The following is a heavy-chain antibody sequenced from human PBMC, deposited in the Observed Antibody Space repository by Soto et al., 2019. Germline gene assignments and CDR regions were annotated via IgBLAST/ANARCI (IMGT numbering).Heavy chain of an antibody. D-gene: IGHD3-22*01. CDR3: ASPKWLITYYGMDV. J-gene: IGHJ6*02. V-gene: IGHV1-69*05. CDR2: IIPIFGTA. CDR1: GYTFSSYA. Sequence: ASVKVSCKASGYTFSSYAISWVRQAPGQGLEWMGGIIPIFGTANYAQKFQGRVTITTDESTSTAYMELSSLRSEDTAVYYCASPKWLITYYGMDVWGQGTTVTVSS.